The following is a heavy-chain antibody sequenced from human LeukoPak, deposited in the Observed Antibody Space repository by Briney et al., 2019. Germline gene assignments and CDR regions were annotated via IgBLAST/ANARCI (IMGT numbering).Heavy chain of an antibody. CDR1: GYSISSGYY. V-gene: IGHV4-38-2*02. CDR3: ARHSNWNGGVDWFDP. J-gene: IGHJ5*02. CDR2: IYHSGST. Sequence: SETLSLTCTVSGYSISSGYYWGWIRQSPGKGLEWIGSIYHSGSTYYNPSLKSRVTISIDTSKNQFSLRLNSVTAADTAVYYCARHSNWNGGVDWFDPWGQGTQVTVSS. D-gene: IGHD1-20*01.